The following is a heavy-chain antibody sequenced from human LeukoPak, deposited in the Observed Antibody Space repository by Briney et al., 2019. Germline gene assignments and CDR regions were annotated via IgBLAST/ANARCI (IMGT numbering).Heavy chain of an antibody. V-gene: IGHV3-21*01. CDR1: GFTFSSYS. D-gene: IGHD5-18*01. CDR2: ISSSSSYI. J-gene: IGHJ4*02. Sequence: GGSLRLSCAASGFTFSSYSMNWVRQAPGKGLEWVSSISSSSSYIYYAVSVKGRFTISRDNAKNSLYLQMNSLRAEDTAVYYCARATTAMEPFDYWGQGTLVTVSS. CDR3: ARATTAMEPFDY.